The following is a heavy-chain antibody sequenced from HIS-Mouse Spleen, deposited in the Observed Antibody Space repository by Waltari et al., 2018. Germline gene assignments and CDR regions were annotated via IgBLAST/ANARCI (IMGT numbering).Heavy chain of an antibody. V-gene: IGHV3-30*04. CDR3: ARDSGGGYYYYYYYGMDV. CDR2: ISYDGSNK. D-gene: IGHD1-26*01. J-gene: IGHJ6*02. Sequence: QVQLVESGGGVVQPGRSLRLSCAASGFTFSSYAMHWVRQAPGKGLEWVAVISYDGSNKYYADSVKGRFTISRDNSKNTLYLQMNSLRAEDTAVYYCARDSGGGYYYYYYYGMDVWGQGTTVTVSS. CDR1: GFTFSSYA.